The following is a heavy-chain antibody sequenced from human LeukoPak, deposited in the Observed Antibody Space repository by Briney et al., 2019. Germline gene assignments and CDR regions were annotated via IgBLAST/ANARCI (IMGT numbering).Heavy chain of an antibody. CDR2: IIPIFGIA. CDR1: GGTFSSYA. J-gene: IGHJ3*02. D-gene: IGHD3-22*01. V-gene: IGHV1-69*01. Sequence: SVKVSCKASGGTFSSYAISWVRQAPGQGLEWMGGIIPIFGIANYAQKFQGRVTITADESTRTAYMELSSLRSEGTAVYYCARSRGGYYYDSSGYYWAFDIWGQGTMVTVSS. CDR3: ARSRGGYYYDSSGYYWAFDI.